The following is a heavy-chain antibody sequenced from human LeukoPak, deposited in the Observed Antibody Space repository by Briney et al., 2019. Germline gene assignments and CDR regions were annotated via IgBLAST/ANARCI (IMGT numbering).Heavy chain of an antibody. CDR2: IGGSGGNT. D-gene: IGHD2-2*01. V-gene: IGHV3-23*01. J-gene: IGHJ6*02. Sequence: PGGSLRLSCAASGVTFKNYAMSWVRQAPGKGLEWVSTIGGSGGNTYYADSVKGRFTIPRDNSRNTLYLQMNSLRAKDTAVYYCAKDSVVVPAAPYGMDVWGQGTTVTVSS. CDR3: AKDSVVVPAAPYGMDV. CDR1: GVTFKNYA.